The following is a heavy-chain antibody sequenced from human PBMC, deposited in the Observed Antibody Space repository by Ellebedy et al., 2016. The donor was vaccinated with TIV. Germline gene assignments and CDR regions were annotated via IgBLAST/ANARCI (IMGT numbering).Heavy chain of an antibody. V-gene: IGHV3-73*01. CDR1: GFTFSGSA. D-gene: IGHD4-17*01. CDR3: ARGHPTTMNSLMGY. J-gene: IGHJ4*02. CDR2: IRTKANSYAT. Sequence: GESLKISXAASGFTFSGSAMHWVRQASGRGLEWVGRIRTKANSYATAYAASLKGRFTISRDDSKSTAYLQMNSLRAEDTAVYYCARGHPTTMNSLMGYWGPGTLVTVSS.